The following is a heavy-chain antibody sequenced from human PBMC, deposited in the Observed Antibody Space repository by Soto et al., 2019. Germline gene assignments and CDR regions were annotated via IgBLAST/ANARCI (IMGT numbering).Heavy chain of an antibody. D-gene: IGHD1-26*01. Sequence: QITLKESGPVLVKPTETLTLTCTVSGFSLSKAKMGVSWIRQPPGKALEWLAHIFSNDEKSYSTSLRSRLTISKDTSKSQVVLTMTNMDPVDTATYYCARANSGSYREHFDYWGQGSLVTVSS. J-gene: IGHJ4*02. CDR1: GFSLSKAKMG. V-gene: IGHV2-26*01. CDR3: ARANSGSYREHFDY. CDR2: IFSNDEK.